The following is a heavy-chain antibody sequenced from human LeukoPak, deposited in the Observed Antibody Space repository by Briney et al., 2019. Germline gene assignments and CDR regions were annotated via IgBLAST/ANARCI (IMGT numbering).Heavy chain of an antibody. J-gene: IGHJ4*02. Sequence: ASVKVSCKASGYTFTNYYVHWVRQAPGQGLEWMGWIHPNSDGTNYAQKFQGRVTMTRDTSINTAYMELSRLRSDDTAIYYCARGGGTVFGVVNDWGQGTLVTVSS. CDR3: ARGGGTVFGVVND. CDR2: IHPNSDGT. V-gene: IGHV1-2*02. CDR1: GYTFTNYY. D-gene: IGHD3-3*01.